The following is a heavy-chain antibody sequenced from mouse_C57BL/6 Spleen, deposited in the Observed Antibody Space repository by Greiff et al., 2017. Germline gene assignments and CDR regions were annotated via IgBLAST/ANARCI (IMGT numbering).Heavy chain of an antibody. CDR3: ARNRRGGEYFDY. CDR2: IWSCGST. Sequence: QVQLQQSGPGLVQPSQSLSITCTVSGFSLTSYGVHWVRQSPGKGLEWLGVIWSCGSTDYNAAFISRLSISKDNSKSQVFFKMNSLQADDTAIYYCARNRRGGEYFDYWGQGTTLTVSS. CDR1: GFSLTSYG. J-gene: IGHJ2*01. V-gene: IGHV2-2*01.